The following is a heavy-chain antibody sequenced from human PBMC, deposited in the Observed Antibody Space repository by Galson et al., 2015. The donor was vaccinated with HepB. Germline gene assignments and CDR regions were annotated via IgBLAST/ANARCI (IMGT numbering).Heavy chain of an antibody. CDR3: ARGLLWFGESSSYGMDV. Sequence: SVKVSCKASGYTFTSYAMHWVRQAPGQRLEWMGWINAGNGNTKYSQKFQGRVTITRDTSASTAYMELSSLRSEDTAVYYCARGLLWFGESSSYGMDVWGQGTTVTVSS. CDR1: GYTFTSYA. J-gene: IGHJ6*02. CDR2: INAGNGNT. V-gene: IGHV1-3*01. D-gene: IGHD3-10*01.